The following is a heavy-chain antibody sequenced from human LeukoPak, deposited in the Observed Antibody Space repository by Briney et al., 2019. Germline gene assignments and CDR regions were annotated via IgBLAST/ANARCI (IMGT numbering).Heavy chain of an antibody. CDR1: DGSISSYY. D-gene: IGHD2-2*01. J-gene: IGHJ4*02. Sequence: SETLSLTCTVSDGSISSYYWSWIRQPPGKGLEWIGYIYYSGSTNYNPSLKSRVTISVDTSKNQFSLKLSSVTAADTAVYYCARERTSVLFDYWGQGTLVTVSS. CDR2: IYYSGST. V-gene: IGHV4-59*01. CDR3: ARERTSVLFDY.